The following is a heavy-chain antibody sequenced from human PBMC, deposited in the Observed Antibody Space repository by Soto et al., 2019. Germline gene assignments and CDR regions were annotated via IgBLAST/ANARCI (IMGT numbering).Heavy chain of an antibody. J-gene: IGHJ4*02. V-gene: IGHV4-59*01. D-gene: IGHD2-2*01. CDR1: GGSISSYY. Sequence: SETLSLTCTVSGGSISSYYWSWIRQPPGKGLEWIGYIYYSGSTNYNPSLKSRVTISVGTSKNQFSLKLSSVTAADTAVYYCARAYQMALDYWGQGTLVTVSS. CDR2: IYYSGST. CDR3: ARAYQMALDY.